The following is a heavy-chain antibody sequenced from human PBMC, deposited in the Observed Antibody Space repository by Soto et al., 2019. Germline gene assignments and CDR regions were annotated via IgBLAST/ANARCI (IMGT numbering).Heavy chain of an antibody. D-gene: IGHD2-21*02. J-gene: IGHJ4*02. CDR3: ARSIVVVTALDY. Sequence: QVQLVQSGAEEKKPGASVKVSCKASGYTFTSYAMHWVRQAPGQRPEWMGWINAGNGNTKYSQKFQGRVTITRDTSASTAYIELSRLRSEDTAVYYCARSIVVVTALDYWGQGTLVTFSS. V-gene: IGHV1-3*05. CDR2: INAGNGNT. CDR1: GYTFTSYA.